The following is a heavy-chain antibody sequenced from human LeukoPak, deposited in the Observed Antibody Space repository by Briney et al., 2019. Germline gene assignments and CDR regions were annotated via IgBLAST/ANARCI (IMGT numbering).Heavy chain of an antibody. V-gene: IGHV1-24*01. D-gene: IGHD6-19*01. J-gene: IGHJ4*02. CDR1: GYTLTELS. CDR2: FDPEDGET. Sequence: ASVTVSCKVSGYTLTELSMHWVRQAPGKGLEWMGGFDPEDGETIYAQKFQGRVTMTEDTSTDTAYMELSSLRSEDTAVYYCATGKYSSGWYVDYWGQGTLVTVSS. CDR3: ATGKYSSGWYVDY.